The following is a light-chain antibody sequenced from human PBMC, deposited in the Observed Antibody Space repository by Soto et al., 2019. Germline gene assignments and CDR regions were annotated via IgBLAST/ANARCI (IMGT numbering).Light chain of an antibody. Sequence: DIQLTQSPSFLSASVGDRVTITCRASRGISSYLAWYQQKPGKAPKLLIYAASTLQTGVPSRFSGSGSGTEFTLTISSLQPEDFATYYCQQLNSYLITFGQGHDWRL. CDR3: QQLNSYLIT. J-gene: IGKJ5*01. CDR1: RGISSY. V-gene: IGKV1-9*01. CDR2: AAS.